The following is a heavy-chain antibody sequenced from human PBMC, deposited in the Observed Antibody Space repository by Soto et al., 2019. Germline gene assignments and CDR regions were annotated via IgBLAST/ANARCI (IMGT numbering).Heavy chain of an antibody. Sequence: EVQLVETGGGLIQPGGSLRLSCAASGFNVSTDNMSWVRQAPGQGLEWVSVIYSGGNKFYAESVKGRFTISRDNSKNTLYLQMNRVRVEDTAVYYCARDRCIAGRNYHYGMDVWGQGTTVTVS. V-gene: IGHV3-53*02. CDR3: ARDRCIAGRNYHYGMDV. CDR1: GFNVSTDN. CDR2: IYSGGNK. J-gene: IGHJ6*02. D-gene: IGHD6-6*01.